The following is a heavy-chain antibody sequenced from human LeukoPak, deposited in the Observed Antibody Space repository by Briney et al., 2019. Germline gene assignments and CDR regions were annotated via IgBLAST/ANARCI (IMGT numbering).Heavy chain of an antibody. CDR2: ISGSGGGT. CDR3: AKAATQLTYYDFWSGYGNWFDP. Sequence: GGSLRLSCAASGFTFSSYAMSGVRQAPGKGLEWVSVISGSGGGTYYADSVKGRFTISRDNSKNTLYLQMNSLRAEDTAVYCCAKAATQLTYYDFWSGYGNWFDPWGQGTLVTVSS. CDR1: GFTFSSYA. V-gene: IGHV3-23*01. J-gene: IGHJ5*02. D-gene: IGHD3-3*01.